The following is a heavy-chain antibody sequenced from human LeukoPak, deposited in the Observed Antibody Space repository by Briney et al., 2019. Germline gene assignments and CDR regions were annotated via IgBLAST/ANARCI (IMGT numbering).Heavy chain of an antibody. V-gene: IGHV3-11*01. Sequence: GGSLRLSCTVSGFTFSSNSMSWVRQAPGKGLEWVSYISSSGTTIYHTDSVKGRFTISRDNAKNSLYLQMNSLRAEDTAVYYCARSRYEGDYWGQGTLVTVSS. CDR2: ISSSGTTI. CDR1: GFTFSSNS. J-gene: IGHJ4*02. CDR3: ARSRYEGDY. D-gene: IGHD1-1*01.